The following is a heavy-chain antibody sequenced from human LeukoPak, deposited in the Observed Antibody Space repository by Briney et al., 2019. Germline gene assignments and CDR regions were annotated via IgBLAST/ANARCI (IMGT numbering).Heavy chain of an antibody. D-gene: IGHD4-17*01. CDR1: GGSISSYY. J-gene: IGHJ4*02. CDR3: ARGSLDGDYHY. Sequence: SETLSLTCTVSGGSISSYYWSWIRQPPGKGLEWIGYIYYSGSTNYNPSLKSRVTMSVDTSKNQFSLKLSSVTAADTAVYYCARGSLDGDYHYWGQGTLATVSS. CDR2: IYYSGST. V-gene: IGHV4-59*12.